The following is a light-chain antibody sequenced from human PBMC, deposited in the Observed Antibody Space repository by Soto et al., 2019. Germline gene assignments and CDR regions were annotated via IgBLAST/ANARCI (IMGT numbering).Light chain of an antibody. CDR2: EVN. CDR1: SSDIGAYDY. J-gene: IGLJ1*01. V-gene: IGLV2-8*01. CDR3: SSYAGGKNFYV. Sequence: QSALTQPASLSGSPGQSITISCTGTSSDIGAYDYVSWFQQHPGKAPKLMISEVNNRPSGVPDRFSGSKSGNTASLTVSGLQAEDEADYHCSSYAGGKNFYVFGTGTKLTVL.